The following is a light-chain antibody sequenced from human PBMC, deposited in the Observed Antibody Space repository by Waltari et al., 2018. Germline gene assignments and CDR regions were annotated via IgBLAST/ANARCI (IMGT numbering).Light chain of an antibody. V-gene: IGLV1-47*01. CDR2: RNN. CDR1: SSNIGSNY. CDR3: SAWDDSLSGGV. Sequence: QSVLTQPPSASGTPGQRVTVSCSGSSSNIGSNYVYCYQQLPGTAPKLHIYRNNRRPSGVPDRFSGSKSGTSASLAISGLRSEDEADYYCSAWDDSLSGGVFGTGTKVTVL. J-gene: IGLJ1*01.